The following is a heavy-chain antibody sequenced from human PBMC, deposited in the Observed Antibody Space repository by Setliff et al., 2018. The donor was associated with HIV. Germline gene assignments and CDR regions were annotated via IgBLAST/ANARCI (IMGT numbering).Heavy chain of an antibody. CDR1: GFSFGDYY. CDR3: ARDRHGDYFHYYGMDV. Sequence: GGSLRLSCAASGFSFGDYYMSWVRQAPGKGLEWISYISRSGSSIYYADSVKGRFTISRDNAKNSLYLRMNSLRVEDTAVYYCARDRHGDYFHYYGMDVWGQGTTVTVSS. D-gene: IGHD4-17*01. V-gene: IGHV3-11*01. J-gene: IGHJ6*02. CDR2: ISRSGSSI.